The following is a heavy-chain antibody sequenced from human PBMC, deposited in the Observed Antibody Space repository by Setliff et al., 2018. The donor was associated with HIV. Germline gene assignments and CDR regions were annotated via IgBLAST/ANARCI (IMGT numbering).Heavy chain of an antibody. D-gene: IGHD3-22*01. V-gene: IGHV4-39*01. CDR2: IYYSGST. CDR3: ARYRYYYDSSGYGRWFDP. Sequence: PSETLSLTCILSGGSISTSSYYWGWIRQPPGKGLEWIGNIYYSGSTYYNPSLKSRVTISVDTSENQFSLRLNSVTAADTAVYYCARYRYYYDSSGYGRWFDPWGQGTLVTVSS. J-gene: IGHJ5*02. CDR1: GGSISTSSYY.